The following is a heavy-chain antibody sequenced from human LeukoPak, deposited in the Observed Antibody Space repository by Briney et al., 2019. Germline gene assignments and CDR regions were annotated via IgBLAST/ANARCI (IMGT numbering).Heavy chain of an antibody. CDR1: GGSISSGGYS. J-gene: IGHJ3*02. CDR2: IYHSGST. CDR3: ARDVKDAFDI. V-gene: IGHV4-30-2*01. Sequence: SQTLSLTCAVSGGSISSGGYSWSWIRQPPGKGLEWIGYIYHSGSTYYNPSLKSRVTISVDRSKNQFSLKLSSVTVADTAVYYCARDVKDAFDIWGQGTMVTVSS.